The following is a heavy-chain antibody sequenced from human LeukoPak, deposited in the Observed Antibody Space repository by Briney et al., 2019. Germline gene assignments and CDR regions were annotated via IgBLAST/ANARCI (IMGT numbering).Heavy chain of an antibody. CDR2: ISGSGESL. V-gene: IGHV3-23*01. J-gene: IGHJ5*02. CDR3: AKNGATSWIGGQNWFDP. D-gene: IGHD4/OR15-4a*01. Sequence: GGSLRLSCTASGFTFKNYAMAWVGLAPGKGLKWVSSISGSGESLYYADSVRDWFTMSRDNSKNTLYLNMNSLRVEDTAIYYCAKNGATSWIGGQNWFDPGAREPWSPSP. CDR1: GFTFKNYA.